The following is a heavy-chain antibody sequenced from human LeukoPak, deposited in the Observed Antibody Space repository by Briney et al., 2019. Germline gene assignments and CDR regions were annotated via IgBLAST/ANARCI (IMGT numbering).Heavy chain of an antibody. J-gene: IGHJ6*04. Sequence: GGSLRLSCAASGFTFSNYAMSWVRQAPGKGLEWVSGISGSGTNTDYADSVKGRFTISRDNSKNPLYLQMNSLRAEDTAVYYCAKVTGYNYRGAVDVWGKGTTVTVSS. D-gene: IGHD5-24*01. CDR2: ISGSGTNT. CDR1: GFTFSNYA. CDR3: AKVTGYNYRGAVDV. V-gene: IGHV3-23*01.